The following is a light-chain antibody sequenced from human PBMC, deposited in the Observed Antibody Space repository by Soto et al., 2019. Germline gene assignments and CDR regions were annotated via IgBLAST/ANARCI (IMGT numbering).Light chain of an antibody. CDR1: SSNIGNNY. Sequence: QSVLTQPPSVSAAPGQKVTISCSGSSSNIGNNYVSWYQQLPGTAPKLLIYENNKRPSGIPDRFSGSKSGTSATLGITGLQTGDEADYYCGTWDSSLSAAVFGGGTKVTVL. CDR2: ENN. V-gene: IGLV1-51*02. J-gene: IGLJ2*01. CDR3: GTWDSSLSAAV.